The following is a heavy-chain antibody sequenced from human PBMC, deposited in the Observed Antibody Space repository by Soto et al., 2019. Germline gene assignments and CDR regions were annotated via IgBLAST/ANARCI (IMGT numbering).Heavy chain of an antibody. CDR2: ISSTTNYI. J-gene: IGHJ4*02. V-gene: IGHV3-21*06. CDR1: GFTFTRYS. Sequence: GSLRLYGAASGFTFTRYSMNWVRQAPGKGLEGVLSISSTTNYIYSGDSMKGRLTISRDNAKNSLYLEMNSLRAEDTAVYYCARESEDLTSNFDYWGQGTLVTVSS. CDR3: ARESEDLTSNFDY.